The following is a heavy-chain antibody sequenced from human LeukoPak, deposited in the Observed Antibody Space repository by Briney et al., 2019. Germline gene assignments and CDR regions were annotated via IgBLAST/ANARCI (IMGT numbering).Heavy chain of an antibody. CDR2: SSGSGGST. Sequence: HPGGSLRLSCAASGFTFSSYAMSWVRQAPGKGLEWVSASSGSGGSTYNADSVKGRFTISRDNSKNTLYLQMNSLRAEDTAVYYCAKMYYDSSGHLDYWGQGTLVTVSS. J-gene: IGHJ4*02. D-gene: IGHD3-22*01. V-gene: IGHV3-23*01. CDR3: AKMYYDSSGHLDY. CDR1: GFTFSSYA.